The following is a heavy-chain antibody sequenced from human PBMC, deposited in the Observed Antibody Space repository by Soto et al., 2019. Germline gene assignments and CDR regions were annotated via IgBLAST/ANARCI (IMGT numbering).Heavy chain of an antibody. D-gene: IGHD3-16*01. CDR3: ARGDDFDYYYGVDV. Sequence: PSVKFSCKASGGTFSNHAISWVRQAPGQGLAWMGGIVPMFGTSNYAQKFKGSVTTTADKSTNTAYMELSSLTSEDTAVYYCARGDDFDYYYGVDVWGQGTTVTVS. J-gene: IGHJ6*02. V-gene: IGHV1-69*06. CDR2: IVPMFGTS. CDR1: GGTFSNHA.